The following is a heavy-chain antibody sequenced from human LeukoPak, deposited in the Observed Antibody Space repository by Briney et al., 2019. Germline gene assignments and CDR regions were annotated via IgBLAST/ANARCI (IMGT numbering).Heavy chain of an antibody. CDR2: ISYDGSNK. D-gene: IGHD6-19*01. CDR1: GFTFRSYA. CDR3: ARPDIPIAVAGTLQPH. V-gene: IGHV3-30*04. J-gene: IGHJ4*02. Sequence: PGRSLRLSWSASGFTFRSYAMHCVRQAPGKGLEGGAVISYDGSNKYYADSVKGRFTISRDNSKNTLYLQMNSLRAEDPAVYYCARPDIPIAVAGTLQPHWRQGTMVTVPS.